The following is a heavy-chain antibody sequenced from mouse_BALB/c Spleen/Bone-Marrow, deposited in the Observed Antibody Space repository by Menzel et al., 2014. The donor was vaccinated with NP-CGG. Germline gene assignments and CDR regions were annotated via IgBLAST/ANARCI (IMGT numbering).Heavy chain of an antibody. CDR3: AKNWGYGYAMDY. J-gene: IGHJ4*01. Sequence: VKLVESGPGLVQPSQRLSITCTVSGFSLTSYGVHWVRQSPGKGLEWLGVIWRGGSTDYNAAFMSRLSITKDNSKSQVFFKMNSLQADDTALYYCAKNWGYGYAMDYWGQGTSVTVSS. D-gene: IGHD3-1*01. V-gene: IGHV2-5*01. CDR2: IWRGGST. CDR1: GFSLTSYG.